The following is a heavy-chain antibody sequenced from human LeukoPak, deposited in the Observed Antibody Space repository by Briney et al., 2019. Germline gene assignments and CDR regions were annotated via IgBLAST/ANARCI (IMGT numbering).Heavy chain of an antibody. CDR1: GFTFSDYA. Sequence: PGGSLRLSCAASGFTFSDYAMGWVRQTPEKGLEWVALIWYDGGNMYYADSVQGRFTISRDNSRNTLYLQMNSLRAEDTAVYYCARDQIYYYDSSGVTPLDYWGQGTLVTVPS. CDR3: ARDQIYYYDSSGVTPLDY. V-gene: IGHV3-33*08. CDR2: IWYDGGNM. J-gene: IGHJ4*02. D-gene: IGHD3-22*01.